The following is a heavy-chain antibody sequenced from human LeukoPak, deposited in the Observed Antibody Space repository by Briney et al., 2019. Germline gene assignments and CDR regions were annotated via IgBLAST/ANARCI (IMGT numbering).Heavy chain of an antibody. Sequence: SVKVSCKASGGTFSSCTISWVRQAPGQGLEWMGRIIPILGIANYAQKFQGRVTITADKSTSTAYMELSSLRSEDTAVYYCARAAQGVPAATLYWFDPWGQGTLVTVSS. CDR2: IIPILGIA. CDR3: ARAAQGVPAATLYWFDP. V-gene: IGHV1-69*02. CDR1: GGTFSSCT. D-gene: IGHD2-2*01. J-gene: IGHJ5*02.